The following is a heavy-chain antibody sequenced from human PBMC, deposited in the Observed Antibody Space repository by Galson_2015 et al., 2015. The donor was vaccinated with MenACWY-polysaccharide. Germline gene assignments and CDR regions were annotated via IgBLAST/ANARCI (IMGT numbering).Heavy chain of an antibody. J-gene: IGHJ4*02. CDR3: ARGLGNYDGTDSAIGGY. V-gene: IGHV1-8*01. D-gene: IGHD3-22*01. Sequence: SVKVSCKASGYTFTTYDITWVRQATGQGLEWMGWMNPQSGDTGYAQKFQGRVTMTRDTSINTAYMELSSLRSEDTAVYYCARGLGNYDGTDSAIGGYWGQGSLVTVSS. CDR1: GYTFTTYD. CDR2: MNPQSGDT.